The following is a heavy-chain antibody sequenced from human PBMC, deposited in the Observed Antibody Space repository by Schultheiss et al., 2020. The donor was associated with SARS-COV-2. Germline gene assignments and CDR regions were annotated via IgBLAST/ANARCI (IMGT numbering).Heavy chain of an antibody. CDR2: ISSSSSYT. Sequence: GGSLRLSCAASGFTFSSYAMSWVRQAPGKGLEWVSYISSSSSYTNYADSVKGRFTISRDNSKNTLYLQMNSLRAEDTAVYYCARDRYYGSGSYDYWGQGTLVTVSS. CDR1: GFTFSSYA. J-gene: IGHJ4*02. D-gene: IGHD3-10*01. CDR3: ARDRYYGSGSYDY. V-gene: IGHV3-21*05.